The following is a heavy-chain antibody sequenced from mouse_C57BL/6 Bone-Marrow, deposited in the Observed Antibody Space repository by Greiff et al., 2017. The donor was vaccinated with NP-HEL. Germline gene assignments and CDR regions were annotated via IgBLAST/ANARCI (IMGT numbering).Heavy chain of an antibody. D-gene: IGHD2-1*01. J-gene: IGHJ2*01. V-gene: IGHV1-47*01. CDR3: ARGGNSWYYFDY. Sequence: QVQLQQSGAELVKPGASVKMSCKASGYTFTTYPIEWVKQNHGKSLEWIGNFHPYNDDTEYNEKFKNKATLTVEKSSSTVYLELSRLTSDDSSVYYCARGGNSWYYFDYWGQGTTLTVSS. CDR2: FHPYNDDT. CDR1: GYTFTTYP.